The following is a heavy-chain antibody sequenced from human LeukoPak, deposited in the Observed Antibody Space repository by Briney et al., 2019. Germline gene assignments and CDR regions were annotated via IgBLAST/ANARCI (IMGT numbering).Heavy chain of an antibody. J-gene: IGHJ4*02. CDR2: IKQEGSEN. CDR3: VRDRGYGLDY. V-gene: IGHV3-7*01. Sequence: PGGSLRLSCSASGFTFSSYWMSWVRQAPGKGLGWVANIKQEGSENYYVDSVKDRFTTSRDNAKNSLYLQMNSLRAEDTAVYYCVRDRGYGLDYWGQGTLVTVSS. D-gene: IGHD5-18*01. CDR1: GFTFSSYW.